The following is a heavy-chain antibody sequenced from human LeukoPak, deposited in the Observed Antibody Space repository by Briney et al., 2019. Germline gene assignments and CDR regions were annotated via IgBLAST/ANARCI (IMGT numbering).Heavy chain of an antibody. CDR3: ARPRYGSGSLDS. J-gene: IGHJ4*02. Sequence: SETLSLTCAVYGESFSAHYWTWIRQPPGRGLEWIGEINHSGSTTSNPSLNNRVTISVDTSKNQFSLKLTSVTAADTAVYYCARPRYGSGSLDSWGQGTLVTVSS. D-gene: IGHD3-10*01. CDR1: GESFSAHY. CDR2: INHSGST. V-gene: IGHV4-34*01.